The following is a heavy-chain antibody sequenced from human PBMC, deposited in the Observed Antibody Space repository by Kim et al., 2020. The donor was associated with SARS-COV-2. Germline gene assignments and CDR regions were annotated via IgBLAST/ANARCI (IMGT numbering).Heavy chain of an antibody. CDR2: IGNKAHSYTT. V-gene: IGHV3-72*01. Sequence: GGSLRLSCAGSGLRFGDQYMDWVRQAPGGGGLGGVGRIGNKAHSYTTEYAASMKDRFIISRDDPKNSLHLQMTSLQTDDTAVYYCTRGYSGGPIYAFDIWGQGTMVTVSS. CDR1: GLRFGDQY. D-gene: IGHD6-19*01. J-gene: IGHJ3*02. CDR3: TRGYSGGPIYAFDI.